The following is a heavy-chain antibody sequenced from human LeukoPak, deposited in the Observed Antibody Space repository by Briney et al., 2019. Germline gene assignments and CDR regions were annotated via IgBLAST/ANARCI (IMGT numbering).Heavy chain of an antibody. V-gene: IGHV3-73*01. CDR2: IRGKPNNYAT. D-gene: IGHD3-10*01. J-gene: IGHJ4*02. Sequence: PGGSLRLSCAASGFTFSGSTIHWVRQASGKGLEWVGRIRGKPNNYATDYAASVRGRFTISRDDSKKMAYLQMNSLKTEDTAVFFCSTLTYQVDSGTYSQRWYWGQGTLVTVSS. CDR3: STLTYQVDSGTYSQRWY. CDR1: GFTFSGST.